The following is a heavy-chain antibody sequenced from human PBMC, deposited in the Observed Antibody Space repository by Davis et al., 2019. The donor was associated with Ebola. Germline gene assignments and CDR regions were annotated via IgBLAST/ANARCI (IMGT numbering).Heavy chain of an antibody. CDR1: GFTFSDYY. CDR3: ARLGEMATIGAFSDY. J-gene: IGHJ4*02. V-gene: IGHV3-30-3*01. Sequence: GGSLRLSCAASGFTFSDYYMSWIRQAPGKGLEWVAVISYDGSNKYYADSVKGRFTISRDNSKNTLYLQMNSLRAEDTAVYYCARLGEMATIGAFSDYWGQGTLVTVSS. CDR2: ISYDGSNK. D-gene: IGHD5-24*01.